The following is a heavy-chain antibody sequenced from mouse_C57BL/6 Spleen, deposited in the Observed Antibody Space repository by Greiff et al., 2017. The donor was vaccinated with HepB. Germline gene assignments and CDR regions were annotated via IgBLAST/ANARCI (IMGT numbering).Heavy chain of an antibody. CDR1: GYTFTDYY. Sequence: QVQLQQSGAELVRPGASVKLSCKASGYTFTDYYINWVKQRPGQGLEWIARIYPGSGNTYYNEKFKGKATLTAEKSSSTAYMQLSSLTSEDSAVYFSAREGNYITGAWFAYWGQGTLVTVSA. CDR3: AREGNYITGAWFAY. CDR2: IYPGSGNT. J-gene: IGHJ3*01. V-gene: IGHV1-76*01. D-gene: IGHD1-2*01.